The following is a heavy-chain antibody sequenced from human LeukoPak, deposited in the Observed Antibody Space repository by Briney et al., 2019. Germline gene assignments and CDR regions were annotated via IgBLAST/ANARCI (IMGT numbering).Heavy chain of an antibody. J-gene: IGHJ4*02. D-gene: IGHD6-19*01. CDR2: ISSSSYI. Sequence: GGSLRLSCATSGFTFSSYSMNWVRQAPGKGLEWVSSISSSSYIYYADSVKGRFTISRDNAKNSLYLQMNSLRAEDTAVYYCAKDLAVAAYYWGEGTLVTVSS. CDR3: AKDLAVAAYY. CDR1: GFTFSSYS. V-gene: IGHV3-21*01.